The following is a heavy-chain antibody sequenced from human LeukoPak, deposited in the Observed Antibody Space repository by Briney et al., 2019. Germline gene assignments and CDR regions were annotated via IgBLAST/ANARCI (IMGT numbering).Heavy chain of an antibody. CDR3: ARLGYCSGGSCFLLDGFDP. CDR2: INPNSGGT. Sequence: ASVKVSCKASGYTFTGYYMHWVRQAPGQGLEWMGRINPNSGGTNYEQKFQGRVNMTRDTSISTGYMELSRLRSDDTAVYYCARLGYCSGGSCFLLDGFDPWGQGTLVTVSS. CDR1: GYTFTGYY. J-gene: IGHJ5*02. D-gene: IGHD2-15*01. V-gene: IGHV1-2*06.